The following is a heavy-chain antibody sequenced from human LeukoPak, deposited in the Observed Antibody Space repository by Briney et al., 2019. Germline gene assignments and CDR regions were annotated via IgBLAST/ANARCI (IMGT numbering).Heavy chain of an antibody. V-gene: IGHV3-7*01. CDR3: ASVREWQLQNAPFDY. J-gene: IGHJ4*02. CDR1: GFTFNSDW. Sequence: PGGSLRLSCAASGFTFNSDWMSWVRQAPGKGLEWVANIKQDGSEKYYVDSVKGTFTISRDNAKNSLYLQMNSLRAEDTAVYYCASVREWQLQNAPFDYWGQGTLVTVSS. CDR2: IKQDGSEK. D-gene: IGHD1-26*01.